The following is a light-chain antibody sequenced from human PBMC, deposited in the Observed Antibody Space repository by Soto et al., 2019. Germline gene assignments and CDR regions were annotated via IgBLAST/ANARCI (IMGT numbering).Light chain of an antibody. CDR1: QSISSY. CDR2: AAS. Sequence: IRLTQSPSSFSASTGARFTITGRASQSISSYLNWYQQKPGKAPKLLIYAASSLQSGVPSRFSGSGSGTDFTLTISSLQPEDFATYYCQHTYSPRLTFGGVSKVDVK. V-gene: IGKV1-39*01. CDR3: QHTYSPRLT. J-gene: IGKJ4*01.